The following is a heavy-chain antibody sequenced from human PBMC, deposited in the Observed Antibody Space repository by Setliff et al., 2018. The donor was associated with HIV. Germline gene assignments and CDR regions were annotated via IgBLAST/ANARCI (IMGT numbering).Heavy chain of an antibody. J-gene: IGHJ6*03. CDR3: AHILQDPPSHFYYYFYMDV. D-gene: IGHD3-3*02. Sequence: SGPTLVNPTQTLTLTCTFSGFSLSTSGVCVGWIRQPPGKALEWLALIYWDDDKRYSPSLKSRLTITKDTPKNRVVLTMTNMDPVDTATYYCAHILQDPPSHFYYYFYMDVWGKGTTVTVSS. CDR2: IYWDDDK. CDR1: GFSLSTSGVC. V-gene: IGHV2-5*02.